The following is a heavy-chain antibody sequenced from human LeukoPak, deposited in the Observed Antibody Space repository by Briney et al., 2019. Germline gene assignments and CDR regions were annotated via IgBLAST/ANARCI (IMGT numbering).Heavy chain of an antibody. Sequence: GGSLRLSCAASGFTVSSNYMSWVRQAPGKGLEWVSVIYSGGSTYYADSVKGRFTISRDNSKNTLYLQMNSLRAEDTAVYYCARESDYYCYFDYWGQGTLVTVSS. CDR2: IYSGGST. D-gene: IGHD3-22*01. CDR1: GFTVSSNY. CDR3: ARESDYYCYFDY. J-gene: IGHJ4*02. V-gene: IGHV3-66*01.